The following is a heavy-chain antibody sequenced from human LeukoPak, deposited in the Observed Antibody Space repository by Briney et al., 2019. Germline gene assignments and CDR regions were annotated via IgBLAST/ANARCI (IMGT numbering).Heavy chain of an antibody. CDR3: ARDSPSAYYFDY. CDR2: ISSSSSYI. J-gene: IGHJ4*02. D-gene: IGHD6-19*01. Sequence: GGSLRLSCAASDFTFSSYWMSWVRQAPGKGLEWVSSISSSSSYIYYADSVKGRFTISRDNAKNSLYLQMNSLRAEDTAVYYCARDSPSAYYFDYWGQGTLVTVSS. V-gene: IGHV3-21*01. CDR1: DFTFSSYW.